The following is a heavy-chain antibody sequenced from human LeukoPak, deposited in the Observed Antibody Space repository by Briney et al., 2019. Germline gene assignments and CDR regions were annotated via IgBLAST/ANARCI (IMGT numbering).Heavy chain of an antibody. Sequence: ASVKVSCKASGGTFSSYAISWVRQAPGQGLEWMGGIIPIFGTANYAQKFQGRVTITADESTSTAYMELSSLRSEDTAVYYCARGTYYYDSSGYYYIDYWGQGTLVTVSS. V-gene: IGHV1-69*13. D-gene: IGHD3-22*01. J-gene: IGHJ4*02. CDR1: GGTFSSYA. CDR2: IIPIFGTA. CDR3: ARGTYYYDSSGYYYIDY.